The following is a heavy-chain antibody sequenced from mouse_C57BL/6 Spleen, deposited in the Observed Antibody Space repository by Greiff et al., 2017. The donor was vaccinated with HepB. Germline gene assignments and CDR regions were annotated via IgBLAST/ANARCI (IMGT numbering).Heavy chain of an antibody. CDR3: ARKLMDYGSMGAMDY. J-gene: IGHJ4*01. Sequence: EVNLVESGPELVKPGASVKISCKASGYTFTDYYMNWVKQSHGKSLEWIGDINPNNGGTSYNQKFKGKATLTVDKSSSTAYMELRSLTSEDSAVYYCARKLMDYGSMGAMDYWGQGTSVTVSS. V-gene: IGHV1-26*01. CDR1: GYTFTDYY. D-gene: IGHD1-1*01. CDR2: INPNNGGT.